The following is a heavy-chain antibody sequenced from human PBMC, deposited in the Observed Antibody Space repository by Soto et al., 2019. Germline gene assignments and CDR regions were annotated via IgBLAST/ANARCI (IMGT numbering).Heavy chain of an antibody. V-gene: IGHV1-69*13. CDR2: IIPIFGTA. D-gene: IGHD1-26*01. CDR1: GGTFSSYA. J-gene: IGHJ4*02. Sequence: ASVKVSCKASGGTFSSYAISRVRQAPGQGLEWMGGIIPIFGTANYAQKFQGRVTITADESTSTAYMELSSLRSEDTAVYYCARGHSGSFVSTFDYWGQGTLVTVSS. CDR3: ARGHSGSFVSTFDY.